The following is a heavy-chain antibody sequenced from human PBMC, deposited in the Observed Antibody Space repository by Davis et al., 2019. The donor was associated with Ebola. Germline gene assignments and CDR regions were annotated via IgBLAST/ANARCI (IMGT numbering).Heavy chain of an antibody. V-gene: IGHV3-30*19. J-gene: IGHJ2*01. CDR2: IWFDGSQK. Sequence: GESLKISCTASGSSFSNYGMHWVRQAPGKGPEWVADIWFDGSQKHYREPVMGRFTISRDNSKNSLYLQMNSLRTEDTGIYYCAREIKPYWYFDFWGRGTLVSVSS. CDR1: GSSFSNYG. CDR3: AREIKPYWYFDF.